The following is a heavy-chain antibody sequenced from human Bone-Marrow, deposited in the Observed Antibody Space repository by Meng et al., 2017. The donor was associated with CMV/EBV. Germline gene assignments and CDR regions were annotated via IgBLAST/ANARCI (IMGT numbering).Heavy chain of an antibody. CDR2: IIPILGKT. CDR1: GGTFSSYA. J-gene: IGHJ4*02. Sequence: CKATGGTFSSYAISWVKQAPGQGLEWLGGIIPILGKTNCAQKFQGRVTITTDESTSTAYMELSSLRSKNTAVYYCAAERGTARVTDYWGQGTLVTVSS. CDR3: AAERGTARVTDY. D-gene: IGHD5-18*01. V-gene: IGHV1-69*05.